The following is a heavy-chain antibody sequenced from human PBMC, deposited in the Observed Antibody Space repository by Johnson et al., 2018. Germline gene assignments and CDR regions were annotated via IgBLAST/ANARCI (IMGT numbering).Heavy chain of an antibody. Sequence: QVQLQQWGAGLLKPSETLSLTCAVYGGSFSGYKWSWIRQPPGKGLEWIGEIDHSGTTDSNPSLKSRVIISIDTSKSQFSLMLSSGTAADTAVYYCARETGTTAYFQYWGQGTLVTVSS. D-gene: IGHD1-1*01. CDR3: ARETGTTAYFQY. J-gene: IGHJ1*01. CDR2: IDHSGTT. CDR1: GGSFSGYK. V-gene: IGHV4-34*01.